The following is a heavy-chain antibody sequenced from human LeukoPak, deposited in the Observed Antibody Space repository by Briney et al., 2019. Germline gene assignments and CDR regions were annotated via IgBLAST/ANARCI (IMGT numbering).Heavy chain of an antibody. CDR1: GDSINGYY. D-gene: IGHD1-7*01. V-gene: IGHV4-4*07. J-gene: IGHJ4*02. Sequence: SETLSLTCTVSGDSINGYYWSWIRQPAGEGLEWIGRIYTSGTTNYNPSLKSRVTMSVDTSKTQFSLRLNSVTAADTAVYYCARGIGTTNFDYWGQGALVTVSS. CDR3: ARGIGTTNFDY. CDR2: IYTSGTT.